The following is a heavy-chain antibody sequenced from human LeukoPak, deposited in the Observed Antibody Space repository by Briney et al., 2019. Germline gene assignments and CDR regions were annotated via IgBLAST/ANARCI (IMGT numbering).Heavy chain of an antibody. J-gene: IGHJ3*02. CDR3: ARVTGSFDSSAFDI. V-gene: IGHV4-30-4*01. Sequence: TPETLSLTCTVSGGSISSGDYYWSWIRQPPGKGLEWIGYIYYSGSTYYNPSLKSRVTISVDTSKNQFSLKLSSVTAADTAVYYCARVTGSFDSSAFDIWGQGTMVTVSS. CDR1: GGSISSGDYY. CDR2: IYYSGST. D-gene: IGHD3-22*01.